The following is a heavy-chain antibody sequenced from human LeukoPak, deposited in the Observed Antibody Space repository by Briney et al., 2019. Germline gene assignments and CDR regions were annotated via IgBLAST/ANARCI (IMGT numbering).Heavy chain of an antibody. D-gene: IGHD2-2*01. CDR1: GFTFSSYS. V-gene: IGHV3-21*01. CDR2: ISSSSSYI. CDR3: ARDVGVPAALYAFDI. J-gene: IGHJ3*02. Sequence: PGGSLRLSCAASGFTFSSYSMNWVRQAPGKGLEWVSSISSSSSYIYYADSVKGRFTISRDNAKNSLYLQMNSLRAEDTAVYYCARDVGVPAALYAFDIWGQGTMVTVSS.